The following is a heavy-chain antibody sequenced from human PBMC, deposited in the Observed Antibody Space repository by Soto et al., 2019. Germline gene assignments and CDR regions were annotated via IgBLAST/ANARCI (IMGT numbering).Heavy chain of an antibody. CDR2: MSFDGSNK. J-gene: IGHJ6*02. CDR3: AKEFGWELQLSHPYYNSGMDV. CDR1: GFTFRSYG. Sequence: SLRLSCAASGFTFRSYGMHWVRQAPGKGLEWVALMSFDGSNKYYADSVRGRFTISSDNSKSTLYLQMDILRPENTAVYYCAKEFGWELQLSHPYYNSGMDVWGQGTTVTVSS. V-gene: IGHV3-30*18. D-gene: IGHD1-1*01.